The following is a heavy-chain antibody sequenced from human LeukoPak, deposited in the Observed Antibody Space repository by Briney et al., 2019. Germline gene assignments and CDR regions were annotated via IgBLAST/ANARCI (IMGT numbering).Heavy chain of an antibody. CDR1: GGSFSCYY. D-gene: IGHD5-18*01. V-gene: IGHV4-34*01. CDR2: INHSGST. CDR3: RRDRGGISRGYSYGFFDY. Sequence: PSETLSRTCAVYGGSFSCYYWSWIRQPPGKGLEWIGEINHSGSTNYNPSLKSGVTISVDSSKNQFFLQLSPVSAAATAVYYVRRDRGGISRGYSYGFFDYWGQGTLVTVSS. J-gene: IGHJ4*02.